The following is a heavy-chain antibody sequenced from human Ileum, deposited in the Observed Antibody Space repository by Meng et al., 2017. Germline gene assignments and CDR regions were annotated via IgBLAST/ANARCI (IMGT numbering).Heavy chain of an antibody. V-gene: IGHV3-66*02. J-gene: IGHJ4*02. CDR2: IYTSGST. CDR1: GCTVSSKH. Sequence: GESLKISCAASGCTVSSKHITRVCQVPGKGLEWGSMIYTSGSTYYAESVKGRFTISSDTSKNTLYLQMNSLRTEDTAVYYCATTAGLGPLDYWGRGTLVTVSS. CDR3: ATTAGLGPLDY. D-gene: IGHD3-16*01.